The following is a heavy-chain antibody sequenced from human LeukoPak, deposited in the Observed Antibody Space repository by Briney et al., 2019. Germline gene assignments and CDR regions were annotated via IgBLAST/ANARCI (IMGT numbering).Heavy chain of an antibody. CDR3: ARGGITSMDDC. V-gene: IGHV3-30-3*01. CDR2: ISYDGSNK. J-gene: IGHJ4*02. D-gene: IGHD5-18*01. CDR1: GFTFSNYA. Sequence: PGGSLRLSCAASGFTFSNYAIHWVRQAPGKGLEWVTFISYDGSNKYYVDSVKVRFTISRDNARTTLYLQMSSLRAEDTAVYYCARGGITSMDDCWGQGTLVTVSS.